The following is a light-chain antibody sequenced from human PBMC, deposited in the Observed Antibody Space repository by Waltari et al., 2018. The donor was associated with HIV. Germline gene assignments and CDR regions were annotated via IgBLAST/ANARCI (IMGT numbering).Light chain of an antibody. CDR3: VSYAGVNDRWA. CDR2: EVN. V-gene: IGLV2-8*01. Sequence: SALTQPPSASGSPGQSVTISCPGTTADLGGSNNFSWYQQHPGKAPKFLIFEVNQRPSGVPNRFSGSKSGNTASLTVSGLQAEDEAHYYCVSYAGVNDRWAFGGGTKLTV. CDR1: TADLGGSNN. J-gene: IGLJ3*02.